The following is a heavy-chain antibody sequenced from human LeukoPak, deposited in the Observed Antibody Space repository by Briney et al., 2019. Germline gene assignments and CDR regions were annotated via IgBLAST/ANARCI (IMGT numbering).Heavy chain of an antibody. CDR1: GFTFSSYA. CDR3: AKTRGGPTSPDDY. D-gene: IGHD2-15*01. V-gene: IGHV3-30-3*02. Sequence: GSLRLSCAASGFTFSSYAMHWVRQAPGKGLEWVAVISYDGSNKYYADSVKGRFTISRDNSKNTLYLQMNSLRAEDTAVYYCAKTRGGPTSPDDYWGQGTLVTVSS. CDR2: ISYDGSNK. J-gene: IGHJ4*02.